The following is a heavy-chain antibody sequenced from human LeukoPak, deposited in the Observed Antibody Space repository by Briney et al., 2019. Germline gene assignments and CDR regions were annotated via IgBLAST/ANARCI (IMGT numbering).Heavy chain of an antibody. CDR3: ARGVYIAAAQYGY. CDR2: IYYSGTV. D-gene: IGHD6-13*01. J-gene: IGHJ4*02. V-gene: IGHV4-59*01. Sequence: SETLSLTCTVSGGSISGYYWSWIRQPPGKGLEWIGNIYYSGTVNYSPSLKSRVTISVATSNNQFSLKLSSVTAADTAVYYCARGVYIAAAQYGYWGQGTLVTVSS. CDR1: GGSISGYY.